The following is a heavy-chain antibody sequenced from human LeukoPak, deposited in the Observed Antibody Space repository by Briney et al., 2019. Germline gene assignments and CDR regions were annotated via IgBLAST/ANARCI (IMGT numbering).Heavy chain of an antibody. D-gene: IGHD1-26*01. CDR1: GFTFSSNW. J-gene: IGHJ4*02. V-gene: IGHV3-74*01. Sequence: GGSPRLSCAASGFTFSSNWMHWVRQAPGKGLVWVSRINEDGSTTNYADSVKGRSTIFRDNAKNTLYLQMNSLRAEDTAVYYCVRDLGGRSGHWGQGTLVTVSS. CDR3: VRDLGGRSGH. CDR2: INEDGSTT.